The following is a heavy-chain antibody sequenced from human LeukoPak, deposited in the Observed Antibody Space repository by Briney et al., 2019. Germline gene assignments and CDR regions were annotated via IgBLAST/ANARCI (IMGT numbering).Heavy chain of an antibody. CDR1: GGSISNSY. Sequence: SETLCLTCTVSGGSISNSYWSWIRQFPGRGLEWIGYIYNGTNKYNPSLKSRVTISVDTSKNQFSLKVTSVTAADTAVYYCASVPALWGQGALVTVSS. CDR3: ASVPAL. V-gene: IGHV4-4*08. J-gene: IGHJ4*02. CDR2: IYNGTN.